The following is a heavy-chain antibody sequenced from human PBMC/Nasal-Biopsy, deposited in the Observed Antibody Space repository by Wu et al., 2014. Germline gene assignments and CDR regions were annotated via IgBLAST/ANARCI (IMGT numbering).Heavy chain of an antibody. D-gene: IGHD6-19*01. CDR1: GFSLNTNEMC. V-gene: IGHV2-70*11. CDR2: IDWDDDR. Sequence: ALVKPTQTLTLTCTISGFSLNTNEMCVSWIRQPPGRALEWLARIDWDDDRYYNTSLKTRLSLSKDTSRNQVVLKMTDMDRVDTATYYCARMSGWLEGDYMDVWGRGTTVTVSS. J-gene: IGHJ6*03. CDR3: ARMSGWLEGDYMDV.